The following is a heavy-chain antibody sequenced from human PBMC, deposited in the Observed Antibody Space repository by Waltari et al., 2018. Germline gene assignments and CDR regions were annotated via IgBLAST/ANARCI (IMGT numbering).Heavy chain of an antibody. Sequence: QVQLQESGPGLVKPSETLSLTCAVSGYSISSGYYWGWIRQPPGKGLGWIGSIYHSGSTYYNPSLKSRVTISVDTSKNQFSLKLSSVTAADTAVYYCARHGNYDILTGYYNGVNWFDPWGQGTLVTVSS. D-gene: IGHD3-9*01. J-gene: IGHJ5*02. CDR3: ARHGNYDILTGYYNGVNWFDP. CDR2: IYHSGST. CDR1: GYSISSGYY. V-gene: IGHV4-38-2*01.